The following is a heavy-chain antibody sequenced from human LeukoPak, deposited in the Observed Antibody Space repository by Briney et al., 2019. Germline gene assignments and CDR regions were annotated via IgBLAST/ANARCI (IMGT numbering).Heavy chain of an antibody. CDR2: IYFRGST. CDR3: ARLGYSSGNWFDP. D-gene: IGHD6-19*01. V-gene: IGHV4-39*01. Sequence: SETLSLTCTVSGGSISSSSYYWGGNRQPPGKGLEWIGSIYFRGSTYYNPSLKSRVTISVDTSKNQFSLKLSSVTAADTAVYYCARLGYSSGNWFDPWGQGTLVTVSS. CDR1: GGSISSSSYY. J-gene: IGHJ5*02.